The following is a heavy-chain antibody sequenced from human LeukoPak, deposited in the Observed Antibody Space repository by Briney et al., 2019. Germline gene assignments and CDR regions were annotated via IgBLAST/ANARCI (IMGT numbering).Heavy chain of an antibody. CDR1: GYTFTGYY. J-gene: IGHJ4*02. CDR3: ASSYYYDSGGLMYPIDY. CDR2: INPNSGGT. D-gene: IGHD3-22*01. Sequence: ASVKVSCKASGYTFTGYYMHWVRQAPGQGLEWMGWINPNSGGTNYAQKFQGRVTMTRDTSISTAYMELSRLRSDDTAVYYCASSYYYDSGGLMYPIDYWGQGTLVTVSS. V-gene: IGHV1-2*02.